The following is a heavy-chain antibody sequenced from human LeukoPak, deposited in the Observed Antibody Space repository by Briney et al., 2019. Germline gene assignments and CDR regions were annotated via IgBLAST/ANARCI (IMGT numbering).Heavy chain of an antibody. CDR3: ASGGYEVDY. V-gene: IGHV4-39*07. CDR2: IYYSGST. D-gene: IGHD3-16*01. CDR1: GGSISSSSYY. Sequence: PSETLSLTRTVSGGSISSSSYYWGWIRQPPGKGLEWIGSIYYSGSTYYNPSLKSRVTISVDTSKNQFSLKLSSVTAADTAVYYCASGGYEVDYWGQGTLVTVSS. J-gene: IGHJ4*02.